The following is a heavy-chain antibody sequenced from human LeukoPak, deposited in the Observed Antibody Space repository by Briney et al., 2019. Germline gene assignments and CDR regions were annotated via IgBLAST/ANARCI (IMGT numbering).Heavy chain of an antibody. D-gene: IGHD1-26*01. Sequence: ASVKVSCKASGYTCTSYYINWVRLAPGQGLEWMGWISAYNGNTKYAQKLQGRVTMTTDTSTSTAYMDLRSLRSDDTAVYYCARGLGGSGSYSLTFDSWGQGTLVTVSS. CDR1: GYTCTSYY. V-gene: IGHV1-18*01. J-gene: IGHJ4*02. CDR3: ARGLGGSGSYSLTFDS. CDR2: ISAYNGNT.